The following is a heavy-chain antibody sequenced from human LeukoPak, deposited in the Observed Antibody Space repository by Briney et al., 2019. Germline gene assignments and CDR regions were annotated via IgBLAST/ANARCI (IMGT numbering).Heavy chain of an antibody. V-gene: IGHV3-23*01. CDR2: IGGSGGGT. J-gene: IGHJ5*02. CDR3: AKAGYCSGGSCYLPSDNWFDP. D-gene: IGHD2-15*01. Sequence: PGGSLRLSCAASGFTFSSYAMSWGRQAPGKGLEWGSAIGGSGGGTYYADSVKGRFTISRDNSKNTLYLQMNSLRAEDTAVYYCAKAGYCSGGSCYLPSDNWFDPWGQGTLVTVSS. CDR1: GFTFSSYA.